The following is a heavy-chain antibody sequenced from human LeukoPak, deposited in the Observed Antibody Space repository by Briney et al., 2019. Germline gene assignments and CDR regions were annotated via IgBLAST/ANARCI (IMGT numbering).Heavy chain of an antibody. D-gene: IGHD1-26*01. CDR3: ARSFSGISGYYFDY. Sequence: GGSLRLSCAASGLTFSSYSMNWVRQAPGKGLEWVSSISSSSSYIYYADSVKGRFTISRDNAKNSLYLQMNSLRAEDTAVYYCARSFSGISGYYFDYWGQGTLVTVSS. CDR1: GLTFSSYS. CDR2: ISSSSSYI. V-gene: IGHV3-21*01. J-gene: IGHJ4*02.